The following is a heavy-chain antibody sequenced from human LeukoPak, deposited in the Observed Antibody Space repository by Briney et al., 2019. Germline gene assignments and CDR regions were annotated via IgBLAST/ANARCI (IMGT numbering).Heavy chain of an antibody. Sequence: SETLSLTCTVSGGSISSYCWSWIRQPPGKGLEWIGYIYYSGSTNYNPSLKSRVTISVDTSKNQFSLKLSSVTAADTAVYYCARYGGYGYFDYWGQGTLVTVSS. J-gene: IGHJ4*02. D-gene: IGHD4-17*01. CDR1: GGSISSYC. V-gene: IGHV4-59*01. CDR2: IYYSGST. CDR3: ARYGGYGYFDY.